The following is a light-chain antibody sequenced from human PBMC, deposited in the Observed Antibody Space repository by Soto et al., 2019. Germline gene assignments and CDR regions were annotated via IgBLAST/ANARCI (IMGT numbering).Light chain of an antibody. Sequence: VLTQSPGTLSLSPGERATLSCRAGQSVSSGYLAWYQQKPGQAPRLLIYCTYTRATVIPDRFSGSGSGTDFTLTISRLQPEDFAVYYCQQYGPSPLYTFGQGTKLEIK. CDR2: CTY. V-gene: IGKV3-20*01. J-gene: IGKJ2*01. CDR1: QSVSSGY. CDR3: QQYGPSPLYT.